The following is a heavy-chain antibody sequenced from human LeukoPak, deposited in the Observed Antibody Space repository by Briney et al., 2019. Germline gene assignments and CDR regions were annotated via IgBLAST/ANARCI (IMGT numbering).Heavy chain of an antibody. Sequence: SETLSLTCTVSGGSISSGSYYWSWIRQPAGKGLEWIGRIYTSGSTNYNPSLKSRVTISVDTSKNQFSLKLSSVTAADTAVYYCARDREVGATGYYFDYWGQGTLVTVSS. D-gene: IGHD1-26*01. CDR3: ARDREVGATGYYFDY. J-gene: IGHJ4*02. CDR2: IYTSGST. V-gene: IGHV4-61*02. CDR1: GGSISSGSYY.